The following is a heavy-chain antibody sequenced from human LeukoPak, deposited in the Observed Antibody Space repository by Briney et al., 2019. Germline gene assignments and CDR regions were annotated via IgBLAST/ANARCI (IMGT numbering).Heavy chain of an antibody. CDR3: AKTVVVITFRFDS. Sequence: GGSLRLSCAASGFTFSSYDMHWVRQATGKGLEWVSAIGTAGDTYYPGSVKGRFTISRENAENTLDLQMNSLRAEDTAVYYCAKTVVVITFRFDSWGQGSLVTVSS. CDR2: IGTAGDT. D-gene: IGHD2-21*01. V-gene: IGHV3-13*01. CDR1: GFTFSSYD. J-gene: IGHJ4*02.